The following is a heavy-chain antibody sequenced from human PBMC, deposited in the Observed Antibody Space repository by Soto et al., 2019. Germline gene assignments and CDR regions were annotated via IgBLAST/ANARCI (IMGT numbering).Heavy chain of an antibody. J-gene: IGHJ4*02. CDR1: GFTFSSYS. Sequence: GGSLRLSCAASGFTFSSYSMNWVRQAPGKGLEWVSYISSSSSTIYYADSVKGRFTISRDNAKNSLYLQMNSLRAEDTAVYYCARGLHGTLQYSYGEFFDYWGQGTLVTVSS. CDR3: ARGLHGTLQYSYGEFFDY. CDR2: ISSSSSTI. D-gene: IGHD5-18*01. V-gene: IGHV3-48*01.